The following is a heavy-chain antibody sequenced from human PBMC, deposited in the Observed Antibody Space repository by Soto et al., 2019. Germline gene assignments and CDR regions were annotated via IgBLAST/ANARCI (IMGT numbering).Heavy chain of an antibody. CDR3: ARDAPDILTGYYGRGWFDP. D-gene: IGHD3-9*01. J-gene: IGHJ5*02. V-gene: IGHV4-31*03. CDR2: IYYSGST. Sequence: PSETLSLTCTVSGGSISSGGYYWSWIRQHPGKGLEWIGYIYYSGSTYYNPSLKSRVTISVDTSKNQFSLKLSSVTAADTAVYYCARDAPDILTGYYGRGWFDPWGQGTLVTVSS. CDR1: GGSISSGGYY.